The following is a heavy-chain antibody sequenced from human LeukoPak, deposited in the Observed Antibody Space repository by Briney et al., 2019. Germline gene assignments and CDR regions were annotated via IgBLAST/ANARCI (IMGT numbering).Heavy chain of an antibody. D-gene: IGHD2-15*01. V-gene: IGHV3-23*01. CDR3: AKGRGYCTGGSCYSDY. J-gene: IGHJ4*02. Sequence: GGSLRLSCTASGGTFSSYAMSWVRQPPGKGLEWVSTFSGSGDTTFYADSVRGRFTTSRDKSKNTLYLQMNSLRVEDTAIYYCAKGRGYCTGGSCYSDYWGQGTLVTVSS. CDR1: GGTFSSYA. CDR2: FSGSGDTT.